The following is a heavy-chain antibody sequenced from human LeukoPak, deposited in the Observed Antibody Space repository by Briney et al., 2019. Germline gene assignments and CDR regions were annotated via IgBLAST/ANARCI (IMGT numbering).Heavy chain of an antibody. CDR1: GYTFTGYY. V-gene: IGHV1-2*02. J-gene: IGHJ4*02. Sequence: ASVKVSCKASGYTFTGYYMHWVRQAPGQGLEWMGWINPNSGGTNYAQKFQGRVTMTRDTSISTAYMELSRLRSDDTAMYYCARDSRYDILTGYYGYWGQGTLVTVSS. CDR3: ARDSRYDILTGYYGY. CDR2: INPNSGGT. D-gene: IGHD3-9*01.